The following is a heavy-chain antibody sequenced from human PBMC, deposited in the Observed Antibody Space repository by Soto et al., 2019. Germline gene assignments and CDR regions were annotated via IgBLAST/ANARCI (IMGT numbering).Heavy chain of an antibody. CDR2: TYYSSKWYT. D-gene: IGHD6-6*01. J-gene: IGHJ5*02. CDR1: GDSVSGDSTA. V-gene: IGHV6-1*01. Sequence: SQTLSLTCGLSGDSVSGDSTAWNWIRQSPSRGLEWLGRTYYSSKWYTDYALSVRSRISITADTSKNQFSLQPNSVTPDDTAVYYWARGRVSLAARPENWFDPWGQGTLVTVSS. CDR3: ARGRVSLAARPENWFDP.